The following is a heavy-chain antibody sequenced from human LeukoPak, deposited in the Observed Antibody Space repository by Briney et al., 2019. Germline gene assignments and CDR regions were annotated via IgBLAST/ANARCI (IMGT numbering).Heavy chain of an antibody. CDR1: GGTFSSYA. D-gene: IGHD5-12*01. Sequence: ASVKVSCKASGGTFSSYAISWVRQAPRQGLEWMGGIIPIFGTANYAQKFQGRVTITADESTSTAYMELSSLRSEDTAVYYCARGGYDSRGRYYYMDVWGKGTTVTISS. V-gene: IGHV1-69*13. J-gene: IGHJ6*03. CDR2: IIPIFGTA. CDR3: ARGGYDSRGRYYYMDV.